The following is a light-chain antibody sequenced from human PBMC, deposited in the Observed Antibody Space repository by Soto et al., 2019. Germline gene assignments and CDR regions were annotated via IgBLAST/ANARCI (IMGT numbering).Light chain of an antibody. CDR1: SSDVGGYNY. CDR2: DVS. J-gene: IGLJ1*01. CDR3: SSYTSSSSYV. V-gene: IGLV2-14*01. Sequence: QSALTQPASVSGSPGQSITISCTGTSSDVGGYNYVSWYQQHPGKAPKLMIYDVSNRPSGVSNRFSGSKSGNTASLTISGLQAEDEADDYCSSYTSSSSYVFGNGTKVTVL.